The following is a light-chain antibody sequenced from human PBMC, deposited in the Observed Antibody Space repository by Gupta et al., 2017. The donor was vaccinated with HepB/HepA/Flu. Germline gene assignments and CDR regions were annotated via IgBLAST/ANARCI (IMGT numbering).Light chain of an antibody. CDR1: QSLLHSNGYNY. V-gene: IGKV2-28*01. CDR3: MQALQTPRA. Sequence: DTSAARYLLSLHVTPGDPASISCRSSQSLLHSNGYNYLDWYLQKPGQSPQLLIYLGSNRASGVPDRFSGSGSGTDFTLKISRVEAEDVGVYYCMQALQTPRAFGGGTKVEIK. CDR2: LGS. J-gene: IGKJ4*01.